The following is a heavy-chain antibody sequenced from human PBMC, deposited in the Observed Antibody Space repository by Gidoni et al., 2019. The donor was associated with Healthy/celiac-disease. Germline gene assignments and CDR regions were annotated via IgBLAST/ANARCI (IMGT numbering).Heavy chain of an antibody. J-gene: IGHJ4*02. V-gene: IGHV3-30*18. D-gene: IGHD2-15*01. CDR1: GFTFSSYG. Sequence: QVQLVESGGGVVQPGRSLRLSCAASGFTFSSYGMHWVRQAPGKGLEWVAVISYDGSNKYYADSVKGRFTISRDNSKNTLYLQMNSLRAEDTAVYYCAKDLRGSAGWYFDYWGQGILVTVSS. CDR2: ISYDGSNK. CDR3: AKDLRGSAGWYFDY.